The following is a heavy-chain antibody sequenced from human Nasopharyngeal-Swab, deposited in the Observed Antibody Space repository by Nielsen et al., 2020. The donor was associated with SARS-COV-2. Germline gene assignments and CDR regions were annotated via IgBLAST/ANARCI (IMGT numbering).Heavy chain of an antibody. Sequence: GGSLRLSCVASGFTGSSYAMHWVRQAPGKGLEWVAVISYDGGFKYCADSVKGRFTISRDNSKNTLYLQMNSLRAEDTAVYYCARVLTPSDAFDIWGQGTMVTVSS. J-gene: IGHJ3*02. CDR2: ISYDGGFK. CDR3: ARVLTPSDAFDI. CDR1: GFTGSSYA. D-gene: IGHD2-2*01. V-gene: IGHV3-30-3*01.